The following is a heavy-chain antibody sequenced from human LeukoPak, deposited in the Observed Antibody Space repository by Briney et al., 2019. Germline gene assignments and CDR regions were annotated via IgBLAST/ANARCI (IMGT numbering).Heavy chain of an antibody. V-gene: IGHV1-18*01. CDR2: ISAYNGNT. J-gene: IGHJ6*03. D-gene: IGHD3-10*01. Sequence: ASVKVSCKASGYTFTSYGISWVRQAPGQGLEWMGWISAYNGNTNYVQKLQGRVTMTTDTSTSTAYMELRSLRSDDTAVYYCARAYGSGSYYTYYYYYYYMDVWGKGTTVTVSS. CDR1: GYTFTSYG. CDR3: ARAYGSGSYYTYYYYYYYMDV.